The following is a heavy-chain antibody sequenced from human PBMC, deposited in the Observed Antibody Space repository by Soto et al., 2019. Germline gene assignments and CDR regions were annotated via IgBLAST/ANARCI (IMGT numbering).Heavy chain of an antibody. D-gene: IGHD1-1*01. Sequence: GASVKVSCKASGYTFTSYYMHWVRQAPGQGLEWMGWINAGNGNTKYSQKFQGRVTITRDTSASTAYMELSSLRSEDTAVYYCAARTGTTGTTDAFDIWGKGTMVTVS. V-gene: IGHV1-3*01. CDR2: INAGNGNT. J-gene: IGHJ3*02. CDR1: GYTFTSYY. CDR3: AARTGTTGTTDAFDI.